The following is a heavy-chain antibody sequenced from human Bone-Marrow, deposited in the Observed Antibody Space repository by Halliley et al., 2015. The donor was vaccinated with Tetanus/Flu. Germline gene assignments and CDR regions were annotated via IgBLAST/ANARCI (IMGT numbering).Heavy chain of an antibody. CDR1: GITFSPYW. V-gene: IGHV3-7*01. CDR3: NGGSHYDY. D-gene: IGHD3-16*01. J-gene: IGHJ4*02. Sequence: SLRLSCAASGITFSPYWMSWVRQAPGKGLEWVANIKQDGSARYYVDSVRGRFTISRDNAKNSLYLQMNSLRAEDTAVYYCNGGSHYDYWGQGTLVTVSS. CDR2: IKQDGSAR.